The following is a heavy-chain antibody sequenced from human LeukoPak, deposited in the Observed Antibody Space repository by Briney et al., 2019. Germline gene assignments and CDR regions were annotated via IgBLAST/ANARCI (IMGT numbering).Heavy chain of an antibody. V-gene: IGHV4-38-2*02. Sequence: ASETLSLTCTVSGYFISSYYWGWNRQPPGKGLQWIGSIHHSGSTYYNPSLKSRVTISVDTSKNQFSLKLSSVTAADTAVYYCARTSSSGLVGGYYFDYWGQGTLVTVSS. CDR1: GYFISSYY. J-gene: IGHJ4*02. CDR2: IHHSGST. CDR3: ARTSSSGLVGGYYFDY. D-gene: IGHD6-19*01.